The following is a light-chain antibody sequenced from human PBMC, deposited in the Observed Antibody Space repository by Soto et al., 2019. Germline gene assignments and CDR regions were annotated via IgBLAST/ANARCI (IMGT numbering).Light chain of an antibody. CDR2: GAF. V-gene: IGKV3-15*01. Sequence: EIVLTQSPGTLSLSPGERATLSCRASQSVSSNLAWYQQKPGQAPRLLIYGAFTRATGIPVRFSGSGSGTEFTLTISRLPSEDFAVYYCQQYKNWPPLTFGGGTKVEIK. CDR1: QSVSSN. J-gene: IGKJ4*01. CDR3: QQYKNWPPLT.